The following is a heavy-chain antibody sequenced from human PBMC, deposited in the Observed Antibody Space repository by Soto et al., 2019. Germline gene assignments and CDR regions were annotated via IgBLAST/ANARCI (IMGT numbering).Heavy chain of an antibody. CDR3: ARMPSFGSLNWFDP. CDR1: GYIFTNND. CDR2: MNPGSGDT. V-gene: IGHV1-8*01. Sequence: GASVKVSCKASGYIFTNNDVSWVRQATGQGLEWMGWMNPGSGDTGYAQKFQGRVTMTRNISIATAYMELSSLRADDTAIYYCARMPSFGSLNWFDPWGQGTLVTVSS. D-gene: IGHD5-18*01. J-gene: IGHJ5*02.